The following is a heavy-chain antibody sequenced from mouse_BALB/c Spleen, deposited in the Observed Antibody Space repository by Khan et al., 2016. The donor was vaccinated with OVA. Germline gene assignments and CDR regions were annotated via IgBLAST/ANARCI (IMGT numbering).Heavy chain of an antibody. J-gene: IGHJ3*01. Sequence: QVQLQQPGPELVKPGASVRISCKASGYTFTSYYIHWVKQRPGQGLEWIGWIYPGNVNTKYNEKFKGKATLTADKSSSTAYMQLSSLTSEDSAVCFCAVGEPWFAYWGQGTLVTVSA. CDR1: GYTFTSYY. D-gene: IGHD2-13*01. V-gene: IGHV1S56*01. CDR3: AVGEPWFAY. CDR2: IYPGNVNT.